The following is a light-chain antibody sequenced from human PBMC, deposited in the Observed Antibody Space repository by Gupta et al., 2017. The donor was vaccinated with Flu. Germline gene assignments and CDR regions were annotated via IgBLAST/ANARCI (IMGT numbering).Light chain of an antibody. CDR2: SAS. CDR3: QQYGDSPPTT. J-gene: IGKJ1*01. CDR1: QSITRNF. V-gene: IGKV3-20*01. Sequence: GTLSLSPGERATLSCRASQSITRNFLAWYQHKPGQSPRLLIHSASSRATGIPDRFSGSGSGTDFTLTISSLEPEDSAVYYCQQYGDSPPTTFGQGTKVEIK.